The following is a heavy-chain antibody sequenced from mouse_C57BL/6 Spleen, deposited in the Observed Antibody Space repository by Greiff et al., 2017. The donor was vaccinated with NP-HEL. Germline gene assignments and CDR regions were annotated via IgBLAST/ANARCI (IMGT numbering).Heavy chain of an antibody. J-gene: IGHJ4*01. CDR1: CYTFTDYE. CDR2: IDPETGGT. V-gene: IGHV1-15*01. D-gene: IGHD1-1*01. Sequence: QVQLQQSGAELVRPGASVTLSCKASCYTFTDYEMHWVKQTPVHGLEWIGAIDPETGGTAYNQKFKGKAILTADKSSSTAYMELRSLTSEDSAVYYCTPYYYGDYYAMDYWGQGTSVTVSS. CDR3: TPYYYGDYYAMDY.